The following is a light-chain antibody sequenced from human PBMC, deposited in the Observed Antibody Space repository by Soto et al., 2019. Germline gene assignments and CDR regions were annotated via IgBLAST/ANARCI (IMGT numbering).Light chain of an antibody. CDR3: QQYDSSPYT. CDR1: QTVSSY. Sequence: EIVLTQSPGTLSLSPGERATLSCRASQTVSSYLAWYQHKPGQATTLLIYGASNRATGIPDRFTGSGSGTDFTLTITRLEPEDFAVYYCQQYDSSPYTFGQGTKLEIK. J-gene: IGKJ2*01. CDR2: GAS. V-gene: IGKV3-20*01.